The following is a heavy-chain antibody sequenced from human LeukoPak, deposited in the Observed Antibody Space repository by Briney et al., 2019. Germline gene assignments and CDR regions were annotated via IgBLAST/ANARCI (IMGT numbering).Heavy chain of an antibody. J-gene: IGHJ3*02. CDR1: GGSIGSYY. Sequence: SETLSLTCTVSGGSIGSYYWSWIRQPPGKGLEWIGYIYYSGSTNCNPSVKSRVAMSIDTSKKQFSLKLSSLTAADTAVYYCARGGTAVIAPYAPDIGGQGTMATVSS. V-gene: IGHV4-59*01. CDR3: ARGGTAVIAPYAPDI. D-gene: IGHD4-17*01. CDR2: IYYSGST.